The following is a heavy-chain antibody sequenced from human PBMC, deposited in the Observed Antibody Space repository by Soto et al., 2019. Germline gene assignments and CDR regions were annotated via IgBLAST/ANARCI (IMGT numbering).Heavy chain of an antibody. J-gene: IGHJ6*03. D-gene: IGHD3-10*01. Sequence: QVQLVQSGAEVKKPGSSVRVSCKASGDIFSNYTISWVRQAPGQGLEWMGRIIPILDVANYPLRFQGRVTITADKSTSTVYLGLSSLRFEDTAKYYCARVKTDSGSYGGDYYMDVWGKGTTVTVSS. CDR3: ARVKTDSGSYGGDYYMDV. V-gene: IGHV1-69*02. CDR1: GDIFSNYT. CDR2: IIPILDVA.